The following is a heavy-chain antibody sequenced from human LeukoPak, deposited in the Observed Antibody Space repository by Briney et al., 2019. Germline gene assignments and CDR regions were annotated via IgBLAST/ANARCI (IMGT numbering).Heavy chain of an antibody. J-gene: IGHJ4*02. CDR3: ATLRSYDF. D-gene: IGHD3-10*01. V-gene: IGHV3-23*01. CDR1: GFTFSSYA. CDR2: INDSGDKT. Sequence: GRSLRLSCAASGFTFSSYAMTWVRQAPGQGLEWVSSINDSGDKTYYADSVKGRFTISRDNSRNTLHLQVNSLRAEDTAVYYCATLRSYDFWGQGTLVTVSS.